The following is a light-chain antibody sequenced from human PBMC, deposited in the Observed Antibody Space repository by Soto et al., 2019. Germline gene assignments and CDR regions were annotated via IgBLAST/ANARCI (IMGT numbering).Light chain of an antibody. CDR1: SSNIGNNY. CDR2: DNN. J-gene: IGLJ3*02. Sequence: QSVLTQPPSVSAAPGQKVTIYCSGSSSNIGNNYVSWYQQLPGTAPKLLIYDNNKRPSGIPDRFSGSKSGTSATLGITGLQTGDEADYYCGTWDSSLSAGEFGGGTKVTVL. CDR3: GTWDSSLSAGE. V-gene: IGLV1-51*01.